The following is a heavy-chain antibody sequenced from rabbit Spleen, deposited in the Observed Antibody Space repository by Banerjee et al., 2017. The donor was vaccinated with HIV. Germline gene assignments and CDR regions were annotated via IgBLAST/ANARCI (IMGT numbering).Heavy chain of an antibody. Sequence: QEQLEESGGGLVKPEGSLTLTCTASGFDLNKYWICWVRQAPGKGLEWIACISGYSGNIKAATWAKGRFTISRTSSTTVTLQMTSLTAADTATYFCARESGSGFDFHLWGPGTLVTVS. J-gene: IGHJ4*01. CDR3: ARESGSGFDFHL. V-gene: IGHV1S45*01. D-gene: IGHD1-1*01. CDR2: ISGYSGNI. CDR1: GFDLNKYW.